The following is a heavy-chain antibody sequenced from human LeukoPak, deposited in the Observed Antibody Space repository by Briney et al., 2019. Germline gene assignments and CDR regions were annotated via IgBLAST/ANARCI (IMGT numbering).Heavy chain of an antibody. J-gene: IGHJ4*02. CDR1: GYSISSGYY. V-gene: IGHV4-38-2*02. CDR3: ASQMATITAFDY. Sequence: SETLSLTCTVSGYSISSGYYWGWIRQPPGKGLEWIGSIYHSGSTYYNPSLKSRVTISVDTSKNQFSLKLSSVTAADTAVYYCASQMATITAFDYWGQGTLVTASS. CDR2: IYHSGST. D-gene: IGHD5-24*01.